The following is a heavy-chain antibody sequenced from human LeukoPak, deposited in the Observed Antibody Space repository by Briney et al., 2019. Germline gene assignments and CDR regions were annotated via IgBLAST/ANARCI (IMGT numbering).Heavy chain of an antibody. CDR3: ARDGCSSTSCHKYFDY. D-gene: IGHD2-2*01. J-gene: IGHJ4*02. Sequence: GGSLRLSCAASGFTFSSYWMHWVRQAPGKGLVWVSRIHTDGSSTNYADSVKGRFTISRDNAKKTLYLQMNSLRAEDTAVYYCARDGCSSTSCHKYFDYWGQGTLVTVSS. V-gene: IGHV3-74*01. CDR1: GFTFSSYW. CDR2: IHTDGSST.